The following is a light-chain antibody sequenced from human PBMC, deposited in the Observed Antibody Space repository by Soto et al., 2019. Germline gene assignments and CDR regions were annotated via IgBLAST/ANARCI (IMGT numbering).Light chain of an antibody. CDR2: GAL. J-gene: IGKJ5*01. Sequence: EVVMTQSPATLSVAPGERATLSCRASQSIGDYLAWYQHKPGQAPRPLIYGALTRATGIPARFAGSGSETDFTLTISSLQSEDFAIYYCQQYSSWVVTFGQGTRLEIK. CDR1: QSIGDY. V-gene: IGKV3-15*01. CDR3: QQYSSWVVT.